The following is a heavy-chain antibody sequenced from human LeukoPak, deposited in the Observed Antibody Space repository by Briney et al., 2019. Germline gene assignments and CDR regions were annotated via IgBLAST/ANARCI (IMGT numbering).Heavy chain of an antibody. CDR3: ARCTGYSLTDSFDY. Sequence: GESLKISCKASGYSFTTYWIGWVRQMPGKGLEWMGIIYPGDSDTRYSPSFQGQVTISADKSITTAYLQWNSLKASDTAMYYCARCTGYSLTDSFDYWGPGTLVTVSS. D-gene: IGHD5-18*01. J-gene: IGHJ4*02. CDR2: IYPGDSDT. CDR1: GYSFTTYW. V-gene: IGHV5-51*01.